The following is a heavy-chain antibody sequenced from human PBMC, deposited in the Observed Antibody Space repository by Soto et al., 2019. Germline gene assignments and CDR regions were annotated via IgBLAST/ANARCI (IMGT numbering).Heavy chain of an antibody. D-gene: IGHD6-13*01. CDR3: ARIIASADKYYFDF. CDR1: GGSLSPYY. CDR2: IYYSGST. Sequence: QVQLQESGPGLVKPSETLSLTCTVSGGSLSPYYWSWIRQPPGEGLEWIGYIYYSGSTDYNPSLKSRVTISVETSKNQFSLNLTSVTTADTAIYCCARIIASADKYYFDFWGQGTLVTVSS. V-gene: IGHV4-59*01. J-gene: IGHJ4*02.